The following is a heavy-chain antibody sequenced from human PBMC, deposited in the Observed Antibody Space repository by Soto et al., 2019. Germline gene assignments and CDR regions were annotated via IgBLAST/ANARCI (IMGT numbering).Heavy chain of an antibody. J-gene: IGHJ6*03. CDR1: GGSISSSSYY. D-gene: IGHD6-13*01. CDR2: IYYSGST. Sequence: TSETLSLTCTVSGGSISSSSYYWGWIRPPPGKGLEWIGSIYYSGSTYYNPSLKSRVTISVDTSKNQFSLKLSSVTAADTAVYYCAMSGYSKYYYYMDVWGKGTTVTVSS. V-gene: IGHV4-39*01. CDR3: AMSGYSKYYYYMDV.